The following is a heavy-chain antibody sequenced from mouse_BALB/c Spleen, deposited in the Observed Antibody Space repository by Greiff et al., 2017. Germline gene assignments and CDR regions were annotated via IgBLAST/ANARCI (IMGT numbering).Heavy chain of an antibody. D-gene: IGHD2-4*01. J-gene: IGHJ4*01. CDR3: ARSPLRPYAMDY. Sequence: QVQLQQSGAELARPGASVKMSCKASGYTFTSYTMHWVKQRPGQGLEWIGYINPSSGYTNYNQKFKDKATLTADKSSSTAYMQLSSLTSEDSAVYYCARSPLRPYAMDYWGQGTSVTVSS. CDR1: GYTFTSYT. CDR2: INPSSGYT. V-gene: IGHV1-4*01.